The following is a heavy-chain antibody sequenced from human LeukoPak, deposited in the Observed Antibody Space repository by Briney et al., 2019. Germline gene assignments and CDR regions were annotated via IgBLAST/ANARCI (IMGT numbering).Heavy chain of an antibody. CDR1: GFTFSSYW. D-gene: IGHD6-25*01. CDR3: ARDAAEGAFDI. J-gene: IGHJ3*02. V-gene: IGHV3-74*01. Sequence: PGGSLRLSCAASGFTFSSYWMHWVRQAPGKGLVWVSRISSDGSSTSYADSVKGRFTISRDNAKNTLYLQMNSLRAEDTAVYYCARDAAEGAFDIWGQGTMVTVSS. CDR2: ISSDGSST.